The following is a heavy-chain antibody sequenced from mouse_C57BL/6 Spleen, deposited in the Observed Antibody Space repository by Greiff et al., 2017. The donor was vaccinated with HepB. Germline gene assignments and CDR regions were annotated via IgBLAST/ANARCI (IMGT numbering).Heavy chain of an antibody. CDR3: ATAYYSNYVRPPPAWFAY. CDR2: IHPNSGST. J-gene: IGHJ3*01. D-gene: IGHD2-5*01. CDR1: GYTFTSYW. Sequence: QVQLQQPGAELVKPGASVKLSCKASGYTFTSYWMHWVKQRPGQGLEWIGMIHPNSGSTNYNEKFKSKATLTVDKSSSTAYMQLSSLTSEDSAVYYCATAYYSNYVRPPPAWFAYWGQGTLVTVSA. V-gene: IGHV1-64*01.